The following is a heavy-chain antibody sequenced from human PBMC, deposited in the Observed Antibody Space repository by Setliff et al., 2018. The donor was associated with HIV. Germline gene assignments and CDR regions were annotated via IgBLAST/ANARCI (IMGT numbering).Heavy chain of an antibody. V-gene: IGHV4-4*09. D-gene: IGHD2-8*02. CDR1: DDSVNDYY. CDR2: NYKTGTT. CDR3: ARISSRTASSGILFDH. J-gene: IGHJ4*02. Sequence: SETLSLTCTVSDDSVNDYYWSWLRQPPGKGLEWIGYNYKTGTTRYSPSLESRGTISIDTSRNHFSLNLKSGTAADTAIYYCARISSRTASSGILFDHWGQGTLVTVSS.